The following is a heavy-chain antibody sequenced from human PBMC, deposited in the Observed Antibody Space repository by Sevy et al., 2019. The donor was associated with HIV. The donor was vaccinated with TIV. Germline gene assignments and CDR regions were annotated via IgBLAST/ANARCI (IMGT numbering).Heavy chain of an antibody. V-gene: IGHV1-2*02. CDR2: INPNSGGT. D-gene: IGHD2-2*02. CDR3: ARDTVPAAISVWFDP. CDR1: GYTFTGYY. Sequence: ASVKVSCKASGYTFTGYYMHWVRQAPGQGLEWMGWINPNSGGTNYGEKFQGRVTMTRDTSISTAYMELSRLRSDDTAVYYCARDTVPAAISVWFDPWGQGTLVTVSS. J-gene: IGHJ5*02.